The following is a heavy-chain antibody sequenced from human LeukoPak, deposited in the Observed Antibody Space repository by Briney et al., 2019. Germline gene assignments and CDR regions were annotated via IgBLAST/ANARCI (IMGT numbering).Heavy chain of an antibody. J-gene: IGHJ4*02. V-gene: IGHV7-4-1*02. D-gene: IGHD5-18*01. Sequence: ASVKVSCKASGYTFTSYAMNWVRQAPGQGLEWMGWINTNTGNPTYAQGFTGRFVFSLDTSVSTAYLQISSLKAEDTAVHYCAREQPPTATFPEGGDYWGQGTLVTVSS. CDR2: INTNTGNP. CDR3: AREQPPTATFPEGGDY. CDR1: GYTFTSYA.